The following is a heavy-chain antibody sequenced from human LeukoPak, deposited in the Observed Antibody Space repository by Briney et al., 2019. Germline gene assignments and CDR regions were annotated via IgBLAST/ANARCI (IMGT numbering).Heavy chain of an antibody. Sequence: GRSLRLSCAASGFTFSSYAMHWVRQAPGKGLEWVAVISYDGSNKYYADSVKGRFTISRDNSKNTLYLQMNSLRAEDTAVYYCAKETRLDYYHFYYYMDVWGKGTTVTISS. D-gene: IGHD3-22*01. CDR2: ISYDGSNK. CDR1: GFTFSSYA. V-gene: IGHV3-30*04. CDR3: AKETRLDYYHFYYYMDV. J-gene: IGHJ6*03.